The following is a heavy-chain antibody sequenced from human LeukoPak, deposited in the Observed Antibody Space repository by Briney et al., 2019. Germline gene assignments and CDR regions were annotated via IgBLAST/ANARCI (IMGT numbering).Heavy chain of an antibody. D-gene: IGHD3-22*01. CDR2: IYHSGST. CDR1: GGSISSSNW. Sequence: PSETLSHTCVVCGGSISSSNWWSWVRQPPGKGLEWSGEIYHSGSTNYNPSLKSRVTISEDKSKNQFSLKLSSVTAADTAVYYCARDAPGYYDSSGYVTGDAFDIWGQGTMVTVSS. CDR3: ARDAPGYYDSSGYVTGDAFDI. J-gene: IGHJ3*02. V-gene: IGHV4-4*02.